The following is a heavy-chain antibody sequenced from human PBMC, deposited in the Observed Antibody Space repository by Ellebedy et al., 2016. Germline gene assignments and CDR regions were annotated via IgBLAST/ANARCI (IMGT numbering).Heavy chain of an antibody. V-gene: IGHV4-28*03. CDR1: GSSIASSHW. CDR3: ARGRGFTYVYIAYYAMDV. CDR2: IFQSGRT. D-gene: IGHD3-16*01. Sequence: SETLSLTXSVSGSSIASSHWWGWVRQSPGKGLQWIGYIFQSGRTYYNPSLESRVTMSIDTSKNQYFLTVRSVTAADTAVYYCARGRGFTYVYIAYYAMDVWGQGTMVTVSS. J-gene: IGHJ6*02.